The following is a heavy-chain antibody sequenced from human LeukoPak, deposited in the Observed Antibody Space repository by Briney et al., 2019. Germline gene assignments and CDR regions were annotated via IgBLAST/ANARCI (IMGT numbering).Heavy chain of an antibody. CDR2: IYPNSGGT. V-gene: IGHV1-2*02. Sequence: ASVKVSCKASGYTFTDYYMHWVRQAPGQRLEWMGWIYPNSGGTNYAQKFQGRVTMTTDTSISTAYMEVSRLRSDDTAVYYCARVRIGQQLDKYYYYAMDVWGQGTTVTVSS. CDR1: GYTFTDYY. J-gene: IGHJ6*02. CDR3: ARVRIGQQLDKYYYYAMDV. D-gene: IGHD6-13*01.